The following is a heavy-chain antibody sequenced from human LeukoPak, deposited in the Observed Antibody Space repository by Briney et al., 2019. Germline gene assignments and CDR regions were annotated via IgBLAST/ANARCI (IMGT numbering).Heavy chain of an antibody. CDR1: GGTFSSYA. J-gene: IGHJ2*01. CDR2: IITIFGTA. CDR3: ARDPDYGDYGWYFDL. Sequence: ASVKVSCKASGGTFSSYAISWVRQAPGQGLEWMGGIITIFGTANYAQKFQGRVTITTDESTSTAYMELSSLRSEDTAVYYCARDPDYGDYGWYFDLWGRGTLVTVSS. V-gene: IGHV1-69*05. D-gene: IGHD4-17*01.